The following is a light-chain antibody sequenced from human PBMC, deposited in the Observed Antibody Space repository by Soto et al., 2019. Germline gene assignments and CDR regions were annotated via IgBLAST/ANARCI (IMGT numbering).Light chain of an antibody. CDR3: QQYGSSSCT. CDR1: QSVSSSY. Sequence: EIVLTQSPGTLSLSPGERATLSCRASQSVSSSYLAWYQQKPGQAPRLLIYGTSSRATAIPDRFSGSGSGTDFTLTISRLEPEDFAVYYCQQYGSSSCTFGQWPKVEIK. V-gene: IGKV3-20*01. J-gene: IGKJ1*01. CDR2: GTS.